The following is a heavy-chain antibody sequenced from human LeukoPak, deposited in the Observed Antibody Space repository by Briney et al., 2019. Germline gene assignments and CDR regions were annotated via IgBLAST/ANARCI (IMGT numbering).Heavy chain of an antibody. CDR3: AKPTLDGTGYYPFDF. CDR1: GYIFTTYA. V-gene: IGHV1-3*01. Sequence: ASVKVSCKTSGYIFTTYAIHWVRQAPGRGLEWMGLINADDGNTRYSQRFRGRVTITRDTSANTAYMELSSLRAEDTAVYYCAKPTLDGTGYYPFDFWGQGALVTVSS. D-gene: IGHD3-22*01. J-gene: IGHJ4*02. CDR2: INADDGNT.